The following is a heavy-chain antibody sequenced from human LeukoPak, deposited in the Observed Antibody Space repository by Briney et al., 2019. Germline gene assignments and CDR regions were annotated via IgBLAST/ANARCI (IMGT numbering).Heavy chain of an antibody. V-gene: IGHV4-61*02. CDR3: ARHESGYQFDY. J-gene: IGHJ4*02. CDR2: IYTSGST. D-gene: IGHD6-13*01. Sequence: SETLSLTCTVSGGSISSDSYYWSWIRQPAGKGLEWIGRIYTSGSTNYNPSLKSRVTISVDTSKNQFSLKLSSVTAADTAVYYCARHESGYQFDYWGQGTLVTVSS. CDR1: GGSISSDSYY.